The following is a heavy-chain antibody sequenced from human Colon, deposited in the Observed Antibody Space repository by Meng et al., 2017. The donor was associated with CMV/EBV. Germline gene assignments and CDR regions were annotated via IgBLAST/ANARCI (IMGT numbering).Heavy chain of an antibody. CDR3: ARIKTYDILTGYYGTKDAFDF. Sequence: GESLKISCAASGFTFSTYWMHWVRQAPGKGLVWVSRINPDGSSTSYADSVKGRFTISRDNAQNSLYLQMNSLRAEDTAVYYCARIKTYDILTGYYGTKDAFDFWGQGTKVTVSS. CDR2: INPDGSST. V-gene: IGHV3-74*01. J-gene: IGHJ3*01. D-gene: IGHD3-9*01. CDR1: GFTFSTYW.